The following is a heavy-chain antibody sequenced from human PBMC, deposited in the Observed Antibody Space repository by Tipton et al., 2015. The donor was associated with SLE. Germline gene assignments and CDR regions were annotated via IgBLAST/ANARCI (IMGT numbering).Heavy chain of an antibody. J-gene: IGHJ4*02. CDR1: GGSISNYY. D-gene: IGHD3-16*01. CDR3: ARAIGANYFNF. CDR2: INYSGTT. Sequence: TLSLTCTVSGGSISNYYWGWIRQPPGKGLEWIGNINYSGTTYFNPSLKTRVTISVDTSKIQFSLRLTSVTAADTAVYYCARAIGANYFNFWGQGTLVTVSA. V-gene: IGHV4-59*12.